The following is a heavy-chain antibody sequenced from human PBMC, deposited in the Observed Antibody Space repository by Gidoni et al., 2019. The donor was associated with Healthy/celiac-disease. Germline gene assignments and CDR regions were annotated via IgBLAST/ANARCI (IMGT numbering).Heavy chain of an antibody. CDR1: A. CDR3: ARGSDERETFVVVITRLFDY. Sequence: AMHWVRQAPGKGLEWVAVISYDGSNKYYADSVKGRFTISRDNSKNTLYLQMNSLRAEDTAVYYCARGSDERETFVVVITRLFDYWGQGTLVTVSS. J-gene: IGHJ4*02. D-gene: IGHD3-22*01. CDR2: ISYDGSNK. V-gene: IGHV3-30*04.